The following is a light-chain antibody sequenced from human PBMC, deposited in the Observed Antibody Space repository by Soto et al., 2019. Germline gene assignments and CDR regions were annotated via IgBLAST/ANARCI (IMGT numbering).Light chain of an antibody. CDR3: SSYTSSSFWV. Sequence: QSALTQPASVSGSPGQSITISCTGTSSDVGGYNYVSWYQQHPGKAPKLMIYEVSNRPSGISNRFSGSKSGNTASLTISGLQAEDEAYYYCSSYTSSSFWVFGGGTQLTVL. V-gene: IGLV2-14*01. J-gene: IGLJ3*02. CDR2: EVS. CDR1: SSDVGGYNY.